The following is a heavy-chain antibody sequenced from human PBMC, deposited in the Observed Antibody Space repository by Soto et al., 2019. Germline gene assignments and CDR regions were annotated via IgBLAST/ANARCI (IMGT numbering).Heavy chain of an antibody. CDR2: ISSSSSYI. Sequence: GGSLRLSCAASGFTFSSYSMNWVRQAPGKGLEWVSSISSSSSYIYYADSVKGRFTISRDNAKNSLYLQMDSLRAEDTDVYYCARDRGDFWSGNGMDVWGQGTTVTVSS. CDR1: GFTFSSYS. V-gene: IGHV3-21*01. J-gene: IGHJ6*02. CDR3: ARDRGDFWSGNGMDV. D-gene: IGHD3-3*01.